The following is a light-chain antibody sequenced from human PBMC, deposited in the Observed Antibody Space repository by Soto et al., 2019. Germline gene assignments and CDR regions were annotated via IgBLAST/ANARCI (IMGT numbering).Light chain of an antibody. V-gene: IGLV1-40*01. J-gene: IGLJ2*01. Sequence: QSVLTRQPSVSGAPGQRVTISCTGSSSNIGAGYDVHWYQQLPGTAPKLLIYGNSNRPSGVPDRFSGSKSGTSASLAITGLQAEDEADYYCQSYDSSLSAVVFGGGTKVTVL. CDR3: QSYDSSLSAVV. CDR2: GNS. CDR1: SSNIGAGYD.